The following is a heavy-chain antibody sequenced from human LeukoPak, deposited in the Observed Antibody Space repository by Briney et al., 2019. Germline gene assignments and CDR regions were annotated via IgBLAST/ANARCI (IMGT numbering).Heavy chain of an antibody. J-gene: IGHJ4*02. Sequence: GRSLRLSCAASGFDFSTYGMHWVRQAPGKGLEWVAIIWYDGTTKYYADSVKGRFTISRDNSKNTLYLQVNSLRAEDTAVYYCARDRGGAVDYWGQGTLVTVSS. V-gene: IGHV3-33*01. CDR1: GFDFSTYG. CDR3: ARDRGGAVDY. D-gene: IGHD3-16*01. CDR2: IWYDGTTK.